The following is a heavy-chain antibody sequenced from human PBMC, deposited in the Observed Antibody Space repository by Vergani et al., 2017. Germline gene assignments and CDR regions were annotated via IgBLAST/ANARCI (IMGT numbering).Heavy chain of an antibody. Sequence: EVQLLESGGGLVQPGGSLRLSCAASGFTFSTYAMTWVRQAPGKGLEWVSTLSASDRRTHYADSVKGRFTISRDISKNTLFLHMNSLRPEDTAVYYCARDRVDIVATTTYYYYYYGMDVWGQGTTVTVSS. CDR2: LSASDRRT. CDR1: GFTFSTYA. J-gene: IGHJ6*02. CDR3: ARDRVDIVATTTYYYYYYGMDV. D-gene: IGHD5-12*01. V-gene: IGHV3-23*01.